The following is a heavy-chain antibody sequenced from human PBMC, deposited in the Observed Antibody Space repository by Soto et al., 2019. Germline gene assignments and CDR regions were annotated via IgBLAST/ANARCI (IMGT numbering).Heavy chain of an antibody. CDR2: MNPNSGNT. Sequence: QEQLVQSGAEVKKPGASVKVSCKASGFTFTTYDFNWVRQANGQGLEWMGWMNPNSGNTGYAQKFQGRVTMTRNTSISTAYMVLSSLTSDDTAVYYCAGKYDFWTLWGQGTLVTVSS. D-gene: IGHD3-3*01. J-gene: IGHJ4*02. V-gene: IGHV1-8*01. CDR3: AGKYDFWTL. CDR1: GFTFTTYD.